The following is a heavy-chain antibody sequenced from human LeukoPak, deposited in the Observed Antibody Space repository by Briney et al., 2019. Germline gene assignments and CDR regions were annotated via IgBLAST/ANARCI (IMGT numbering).Heavy chain of an antibody. CDR2: IYHSGST. J-gene: IGHJ4*02. CDR3: ARISSLAGSSNY. Sequence: SETLSLTCAVSGYSISSGYYWGWTRQPPGKGLEWIGSIYHSGSTYYNPSLKSRVTISVDTSKNQFSLKLSSVTAADTAVYYCARISSLAGSSNYWGQGTLVTVSS. D-gene: IGHD3-10*01. CDR1: GYSISSGYY. V-gene: IGHV4-38-2*01.